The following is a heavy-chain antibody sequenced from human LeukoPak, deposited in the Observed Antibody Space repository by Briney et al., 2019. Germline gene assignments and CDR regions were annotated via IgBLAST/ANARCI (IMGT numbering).Heavy chain of an antibody. V-gene: IGHV3-23*01. CDR3: AKDAIPRNLLWDYFDY. CDR2: IGATAGDT. Sequence: GGSLRLSCAASGFTFSDYAMSWVRQAPGKGLGWVSAIGATAGDTYYADSVKGRLTISRDNSKNTLYLQINSLRAEDTAVYYCAKDAIPRNLLWDYFDYWGQGTLVTVSS. J-gene: IGHJ4*02. CDR1: GFTFSDYA. D-gene: IGHD3-10*01.